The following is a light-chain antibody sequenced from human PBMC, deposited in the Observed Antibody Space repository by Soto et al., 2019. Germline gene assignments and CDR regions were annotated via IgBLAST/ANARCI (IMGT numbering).Light chain of an antibody. J-gene: IGLJ2*01. V-gene: IGLV1-51*02. CDR3: GTWDSSLSAGV. CDR1: SSNIGNNY. Sequence: QSVLTQPPSVSAAPGQKVTNSCSGSSSNIGNNYVSWYQQLPGTAPKLLIYENNKRPSGIPDRFSGSKSGTSATLGITGLPTGDEADYYCGTWDSSLSAGVFGGGTKLTVL. CDR2: ENN.